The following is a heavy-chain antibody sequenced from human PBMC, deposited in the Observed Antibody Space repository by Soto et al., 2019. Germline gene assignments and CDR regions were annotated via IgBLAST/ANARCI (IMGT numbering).Heavy chain of an antibody. CDR2: ISYTGRT. V-gene: IGHV4-61*03. CDR1: ADSVTRGSYY. J-gene: IGHJ6*02. CDR3: AREWGLLPYYVMNV. D-gene: IGHD7-27*01. Sequence: PSETLSLTCIVSADSVTRGSYYWTCLRQPPGKGLEWIGYISYTGRTKYNPSLQSRVTISVDTSKNDFSLNLSSVTAADTAVYFCAREWGLLPYYVMNVCGHRPAVSVSS.